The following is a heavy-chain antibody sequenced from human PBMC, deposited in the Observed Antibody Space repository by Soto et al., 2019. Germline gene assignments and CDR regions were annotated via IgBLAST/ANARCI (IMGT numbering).Heavy chain of an antibody. J-gene: IGHJ6*04. CDR2: IYYSGST. CDR1: GGSISSGGYY. D-gene: IGHD3-22*01. V-gene: IGHV4-31*03. Sequence: QVQLQETGPGLVKPSQTLSLTCTVSGGSISSGGYYWSWIRQHPGKGLEWIGDIYYSGSTYYNPSLKSRVTISVDTLKNQFSLKLSSVTAADTAVYYCARHNYDSSGTAGDVWGKGTTVTVSS. CDR3: ARHNYDSSGTAGDV.